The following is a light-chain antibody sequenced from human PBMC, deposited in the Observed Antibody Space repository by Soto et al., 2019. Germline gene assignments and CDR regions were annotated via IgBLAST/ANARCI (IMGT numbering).Light chain of an antibody. CDR3: QQYNNWPWT. V-gene: IGKV3-15*01. Sequence: EKVMTQSPATLSLSPGERATLSCRASQSVSDSLAWYQQKPGQAPRLLIYGASTRATGIPVRFSGSGSGTEFTLTISSLQSEDFAFYYCQQYNNWPWTFGQGTKVDIK. CDR1: QSVSDS. J-gene: IGKJ1*01. CDR2: GAS.